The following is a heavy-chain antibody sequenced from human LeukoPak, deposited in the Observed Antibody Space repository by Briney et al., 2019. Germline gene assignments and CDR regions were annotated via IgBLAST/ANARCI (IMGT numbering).Heavy chain of an antibody. CDR3: ARGTYYYEF. V-gene: IGHV3-7*04. Sequence: GGSLRLSCAASKFTFSTYWMSWVRQAPGKGPEWVAYMNQLGNEKNYLDSVKGRFTISRDNAKNSLHLQMTSLRVEDTAVYYCARGTYYYEFWGQGTLVTVSS. D-gene: IGHD3-16*01. CDR1: KFTFSTYW. CDR2: MNQLGNEK. J-gene: IGHJ4*02.